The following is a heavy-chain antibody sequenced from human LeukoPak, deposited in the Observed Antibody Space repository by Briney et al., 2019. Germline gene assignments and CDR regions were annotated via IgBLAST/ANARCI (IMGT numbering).Heavy chain of an antibody. CDR3: ARDCRYCRSSDWRGDAFDI. CDR1: GFTFSSYW. J-gene: IGHJ3*02. CDR2: IKEDGSEK. Sequence: GGSLRLSCGASGFTFSSYWMSWVRQAPGKGLEWVANIKEDGSEKYYVDSVKGRFTISRDNAKNSLYLQMNSLRAEDTAVYYCARDCRYCRSSDWRGDAFDIWGQGTMVTVSS. V-gene: IGHV3-7*01. D-gene: IGHD6-19*01.